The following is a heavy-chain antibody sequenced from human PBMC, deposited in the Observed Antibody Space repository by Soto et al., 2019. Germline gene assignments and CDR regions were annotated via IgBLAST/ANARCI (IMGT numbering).Heavy chain of an antibody. CDR3: ARSYYHILTGNYS. J-gene: IGHJ4*02. D-gene: IGHD3-9*01. Sequence: SETLSLTCGVNDGFFSGYSWTWIRQSPGKGLEWIGEINYRGGTTYNPSLKSRATIEIDTSKSQFTLTLSSVTAADTALYYCARSYYHILTGNYSWGQGTQVTVSS. CDR2: INYRGGT. CDR1: DGFFSGYS. V-gene: IGHV4-34*01.